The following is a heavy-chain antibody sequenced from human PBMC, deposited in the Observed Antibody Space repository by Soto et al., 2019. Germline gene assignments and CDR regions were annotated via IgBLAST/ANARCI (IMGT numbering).Heavy chain of an antibody. D-gene: IGHD4-4*01. CDR2: IYYSGST. CDR1: GGSISSGGYY. V-gene: IGHV4-31*03. J-gene: IGHJ3*02. CDR3: ARYLKTVTTFWMTGAAFDI. Sequence: PSETLSLICTVSGGSISSGGYYWSWIRQHPGKGLEWIGCIYYSGSTYYNPSLKSRVTISVDTSKNQFSLKLSSVTAADTAVYYCARYLKTVTTFWMTGAAFDIWGQGTMVTVSS.